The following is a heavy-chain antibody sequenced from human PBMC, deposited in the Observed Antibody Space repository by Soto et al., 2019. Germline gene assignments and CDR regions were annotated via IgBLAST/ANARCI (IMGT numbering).Heavy chain of an antibody. CDR3: ARDRRALAVAGRSYYYYGMDV. CDR1: GYTFSSYD. D-gene: IGHD6-19*01. J-gene: IGHJ6*02. Sequence: GGSLRLSCAASGYTFSSYDMHWVRQATGKGLEWVSAIGAGGETYYAGSVKGRFTISRENAKNTLYLQMNSLRAEDTAVYYCARDRRALAVAGRSYYYYGMDVWGQGTTVTVS. V-gene: IGHV3-13*04. CDR2: IGAGGET.